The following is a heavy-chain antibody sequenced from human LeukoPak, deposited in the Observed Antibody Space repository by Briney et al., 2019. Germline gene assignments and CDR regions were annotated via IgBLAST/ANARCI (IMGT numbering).Heavy chain of an antibody. V-gene: IGHV4-59*01. CDR2: IYYTGST. CDR1: GGSISRDY. D-gene: IGHD2-2*01. Sequence: SETLSLTCTVSGGSISRDYWSWIRQPPGKGLEWIGYIYYTGSTNYNPSLKSRVTISVDTSKNQFSLKLSSVTAADTAVYYCARDKPDQGSSTTSNNWFDPWGQGTLVTVSS. CDR3: ARDKPDQGSSTTSNNWFDP. J-gene: IGHJ5*02.